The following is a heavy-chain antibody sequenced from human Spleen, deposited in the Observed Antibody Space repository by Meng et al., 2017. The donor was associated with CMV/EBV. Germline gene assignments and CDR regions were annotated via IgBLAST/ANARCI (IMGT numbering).Heavy chain of an antibody. CDR1: GFTFGVYA. J-gene: IGHJ6*02. CDR2: ISSSSSYI. V-gene: IGHV3-21*01. D-gene: IGHD3-22*01. CDR3: AKLTTYDSSGSYYGMDV. Sequence: GESLKISCTASGFTFGVYAMSWVRQAPGRGPEWVSSISSSSSYIYYADSVKGRFTISRDNAKNSLYLQMNSLRAEDTAVYYCAKLTTYDSSGSYYGMDVWGQGTTVTVSS.